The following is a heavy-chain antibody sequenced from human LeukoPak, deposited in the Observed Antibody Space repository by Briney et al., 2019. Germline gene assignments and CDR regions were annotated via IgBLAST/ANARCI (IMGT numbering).Heavy chain of an antibody. CDR1: GGSISSYY. CDR3: ARGGGGYCSSTSCHPFDY. CDR2: INHSGST. D-gene: IGHD2-2*01. Sequence: SETLSLTCTVSGGSISSYYWSWIRQPPGKRLEWIGEINHSGSTNYNPSLKSRVTISVDTSKNQFSLKLSSVTAADTAVYYCARGGGGYCSSTSCHPFDYWGQGTLVTVSS. V-gene: IGHV4-34*01. J-gene: IGHJ4*02.